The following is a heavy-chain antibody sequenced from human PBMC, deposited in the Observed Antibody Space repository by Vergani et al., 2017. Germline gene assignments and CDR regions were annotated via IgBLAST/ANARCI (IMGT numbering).Heavy chain of an antibody. V-gene: IGHV1-69*01. J-gene: IGHJ6*03. D-gene: IGHD6-19*01. Sequence: QVQLVQSGAEVKKPGSSVKVSCKASGGTFSSYAISWVRQAPGQGLEWMGGIIPIFGTANYAQKFQGRVTITADESTSTAYMELSSLRSEDTAVYYWAGHGSSGWYEDYYMDVWGKGTTVTVSS. CDR3: AGHGSSGWYEDYYMDV. CDR2: IIPIFGTA. CDR1: GGTFSSYA.